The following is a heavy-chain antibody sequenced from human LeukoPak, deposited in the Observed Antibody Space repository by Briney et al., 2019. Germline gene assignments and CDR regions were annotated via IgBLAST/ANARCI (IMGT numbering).Heavy chain of an antibody. J-gene: IGHJ4*02. CDR1: GGSISRNSYY. CDR3: ARVAWDSSGYYPDDY. D-gene: IGHD3-22*01. V-gene: IGHV4-39*07. Sequence: SETLSLTCSVSGGSISRNSYYWGWIRQPPGKGLEWIGSINYSGSTYYNPSLKSRVTVSLDTSKNQFSLKLSSVTAADTAVYYCARVAWDSSGYYPDDYWGQGTLVTVSS. CDR2: INYSGST.